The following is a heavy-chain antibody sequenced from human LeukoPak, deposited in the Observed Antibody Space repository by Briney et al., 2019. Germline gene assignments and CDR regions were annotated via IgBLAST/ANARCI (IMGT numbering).Heavy chain of an antibody. CDR2: IIPILGIA. D-gene: IGHD4-11*01. Sequence: SVKVSCKASGGTFSSYAISWVRQAPGQGLEWMGRIIPILGIANYAQKFQGRVTITADKSTSTAYMELSSLRSEDTAVYYCARDGSNYYNWFDPWGQGTLVTVSS. V-gene: IGHV1-69*04. CDR3: ARDGSNYYNWFDP. CDR1: GGTFSSYA. J-gene: IGHJ5*02.